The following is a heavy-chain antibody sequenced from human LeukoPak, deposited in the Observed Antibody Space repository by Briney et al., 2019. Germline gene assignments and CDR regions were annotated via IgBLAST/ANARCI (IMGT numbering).Heavy chain of an antibody. V-gene: IGHV3-48*01. J-gene: IGHJ4*02. CDR3: ARDPYCSSTSCYTSIGY. CDR1: GFTFSSYS. CDR2: ISSSSSTI. D-gene: IGHD2-2*02. Sequence: GGSLRLSCAASGFTFSSYSMNWVRQAPGKGLEWVSYISSSSSTIYYADSVKGRFTISRDNAKNSLYLQMNSLRAEDTAVYYCARDPYCSSTSCYTSIGYWGQGTLVTVSS.